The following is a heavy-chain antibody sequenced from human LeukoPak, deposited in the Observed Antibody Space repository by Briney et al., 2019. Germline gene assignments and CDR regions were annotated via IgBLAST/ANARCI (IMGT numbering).Heavy chain of an antibody. J-gene: IGHJ4*02. CDR2: ISGSGGST. D-gene: IGHD4-17*01. CDR1: GFTFSSYA. V-gene: IGHV3-23*01. Sequence: GGSLRLSCAASGFTFSSYAMSWVRQAPGKGLERVSGISGSGGSTNYVDSVKGRFTISRDNSKNTLYLQMNSLRAEDTAVYYCAKDHGDVGDYWGQGTLVTVSS. CDR3: AKDHGDVGDY.